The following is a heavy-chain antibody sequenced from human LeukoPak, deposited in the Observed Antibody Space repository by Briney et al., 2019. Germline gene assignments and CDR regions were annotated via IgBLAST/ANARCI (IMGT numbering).Heavy chain of an antibody. D-gene: IGHD6-19*01. CDR1: GFSFSTCW. V-gene: IGHV3-7*01. Sequence: GGSLRLSCEDSGFSFSTCWMSWLRQAPGKGLEWVANIKPDGGEKYYVDSVKGRFTISRDNAKNSLYLQMNSLRAEDTAVYYCARDGSGWSRNWGQETLVTVSS. CDR2: IKPDGGEK. CDR3: ARDGSGWSRN. J-gene: IGHJ4*02.